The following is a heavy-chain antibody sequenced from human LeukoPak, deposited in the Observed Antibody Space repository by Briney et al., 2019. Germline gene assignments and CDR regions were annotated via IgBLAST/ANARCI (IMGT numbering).Heavy chain of an antibody. CDR3: ARDLHYAFDI. V-gene: IGHV3-48*02. CDR2: IYSSDTT. D-gene: IGHD3-10*01. CDR1: GFTFSGYA. J-gene: IGHJ3*02. Sequence: PGGSLRLSCAASGFTFSGYAMNWVRQAPGKGLEWVSHIYSSDTTYADSVKGRFTISRDNAKNSLYLQMNSLRDEDTAVYYCARDLHYAFDIWGQGTMVTVPS.